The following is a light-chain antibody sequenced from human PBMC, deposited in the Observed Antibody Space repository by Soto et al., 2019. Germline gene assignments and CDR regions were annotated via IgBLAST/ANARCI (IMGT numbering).Light chain of an antibody. Sequence: QSALTQPASVSGSPGQSITISCTGTSSDVGSYNLVSWYQQYPGKAPKFIIYEVSKRPSGVSNRFSGSKSGNTASLTTSGLQAEDEADYYCCSYAGSTTHVVFGGGTKLTVL. V-gene: IGLV2-23*02. CDR1: SSDVGSYNL. CDR3: CSYAGSTTHVV. CDR2: EVS. J-gene: IGLJ2*01.